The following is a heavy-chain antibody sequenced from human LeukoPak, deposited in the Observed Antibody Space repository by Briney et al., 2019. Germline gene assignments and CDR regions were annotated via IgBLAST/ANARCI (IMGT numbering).Heavy chain of an antibody. J-gene: IGHJ4*02. CDR1: GFTSGSYA. V-gene: IGHV3-30*04. Sequence: PGRSLRLSCAASGFTSGSYAMHWVRQAPGKGLEWVAVISYDGSNKYYADSVKGRFTISRDNSKNTLYLQMNSLRAEDTAVYYCARDRGLDYWGQGTLVTVSS. CDR3: ARDRGLDY. CDR2: ISYDGSNK.